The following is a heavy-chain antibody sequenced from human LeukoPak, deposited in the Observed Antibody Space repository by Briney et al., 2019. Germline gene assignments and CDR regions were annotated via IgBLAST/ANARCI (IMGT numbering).Heavy chain of an antibody. J-gene: IGHJ4*02. CDR2: INPSGGST. CDR1: GYTSTSYY. Sequence: ASVKVSCKASGYTSTSYYMHWVRQAPGQGLEWMGIINPSGGSTSYAQKFQGRVTMTRDTSTSTVYMELSSLRSEDTAVYYCARGAGSSGWPFGLAAGGAGTDYWGQGTLVTVSS. CDR3: ARGAGSSGWPFGLAAGGAGTDY. D-gene: IGHD6-19*01. V-gene: IGHV1-46*01.